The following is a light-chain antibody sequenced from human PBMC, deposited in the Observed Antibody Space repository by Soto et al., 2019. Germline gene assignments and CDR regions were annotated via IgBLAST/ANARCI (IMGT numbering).Light chain of an antibody. V-gene: IGKV3-11*01. J-gene: IGKJ5*01. CDR3: QQRRSWPIT. CDR1: QSLNIY. Sequence: EIVLTQSPATLSLSPGERATLSCRASQSLNIYLAWYQQKPGQAPRLLLYDASNRATGIPARFSGSGSETAFTLTISSLEPEDFAVYYCQQRRSWPITFGQGTRLEIQ. CDR2: DAS.